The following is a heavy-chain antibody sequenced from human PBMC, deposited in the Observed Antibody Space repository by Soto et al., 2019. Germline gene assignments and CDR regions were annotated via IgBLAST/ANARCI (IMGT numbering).Heavy chain of an antibody. Sequence: GGSLRLSCTASGFTFGDYAMSWFRQAPGKGLEWVGFIRSKAYGGTTEYAASVKGRFTISRDDSKSIAYLQMNSLKTEDTAVYYCTREDSSGGYRIVSYYGMDVWGQGTTVTVSS. V-gene: IGHV3-49*03. J-gene: IGHJ6*02. CDR3: TREDSSGGYRIVSYYGMDV. CDR2: IRSKAYGGTT. CDR1: GFTFGDYA. D-gene: IGHD6-19*01.